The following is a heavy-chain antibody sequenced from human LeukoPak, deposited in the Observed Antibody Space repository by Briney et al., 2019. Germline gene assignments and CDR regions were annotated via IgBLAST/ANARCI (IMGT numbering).Heavy chain of an antibody. V-gene: IGHV1-18*01. Sequence: GASVKVSCKASGYTFTNYGISWVRQAPGQGLEWMGWISAYSGYTHYAQKVQGRVTVTTEASTSTAYMELRSLTSYDTAVYYCAGDAVSTTTAGGIDYWGQGTLVTVSS. D-gene: IGHD5/OR15-5a*01. CDR1: GYTFTNYG. J-gene: IGHJ4*02. CDR3: AGDAVSTTTAGGIDY. CDR2: ISAYSGYT.